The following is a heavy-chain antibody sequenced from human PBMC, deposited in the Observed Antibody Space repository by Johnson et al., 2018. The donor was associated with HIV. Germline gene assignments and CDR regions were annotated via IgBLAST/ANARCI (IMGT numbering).Heavy chain of an antibody. CDR3: AKDYYDSSGYYYSAFDI. CDR1: GFTFSSYE. D-gene: IGHD3-22*01. J-gene: IGHJ3*02. Sequence: VQLVESGGGLVQPGGSLRLSCAASGFTFSSYEMNWVRQAPGKGLEWVSYISSGGSSIYYADSVKGRFTISRDNSKNTLYLQMNSLRAEDTAVDYCAKDYYDSSGYYYSAFDIWGQGTMVTVSS. V-gene: IGHV3-48*03. CDR2: ISSGGSSI.